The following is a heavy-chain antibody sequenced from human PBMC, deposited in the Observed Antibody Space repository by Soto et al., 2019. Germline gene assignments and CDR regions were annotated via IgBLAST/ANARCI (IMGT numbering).Heavy chain of an antibody. CDR1: GGTFSSYA. D-gene: IGHD2-21*01. Sequence: QVQLVQSGAEVKKPGSSVKVSCKASGGTFSSYAISWVRQAPGQGLEWMGGIIPIFGTANYAQKFQGRVTITAGDTTSTAYRELSSRGTEETAVESCAREHGYGGGWVDWGQGTLVTVSS. CDR2: IIPIFGTA. V-gene: IGHV1-69*12. J-gene: IGHJ4*02. CDR3: AREHGYGGGWVD.